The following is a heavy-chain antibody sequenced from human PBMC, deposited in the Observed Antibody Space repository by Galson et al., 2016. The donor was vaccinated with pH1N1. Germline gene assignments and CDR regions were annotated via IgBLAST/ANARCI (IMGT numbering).Heavy chain of an antibody. J-gene: IGHJ6*02. CDR3: ARDGESMRGSYFNYYYYGMDV. V-gene: IGHV1-18*04. Sequence: SVKVSCKASGYTFTSYGISWVRQAPGQGLEWMGWISVYTGNTNYAQKLQGRVTMTTDTSTSTAYMELRSLRSDDTAVYYCARDGESMRGSYFNYYYYGMDVWGQGTTVTVSS. CDR1: GYTFTSYG. CDR2: ISVYTGNT. D-gene: IGHD1-26*01.